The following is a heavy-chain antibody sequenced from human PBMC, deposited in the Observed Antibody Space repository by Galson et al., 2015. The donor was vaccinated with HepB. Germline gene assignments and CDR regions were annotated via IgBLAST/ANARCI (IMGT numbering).Heavy chain of an antibody. D-gene: IGHD6-19*01. J-gene: IGHJ6*02. CDR1: GYTFTSYG. CDR2: ISAYNGNT. V-gene: IGHV1-18*01. CDR3: ARDRIAVAGPYYYGRDV. Sequence: SVKVSCKVSGYTFTSYGISWVRQAPGQGLEWMGWISAYNGNTNYAQKLQGRVTMTTDTSTSTAYMELRSLRSDDTAVYYCARDRIAVAGPYYYGRDVWGQGTTVTVSS.